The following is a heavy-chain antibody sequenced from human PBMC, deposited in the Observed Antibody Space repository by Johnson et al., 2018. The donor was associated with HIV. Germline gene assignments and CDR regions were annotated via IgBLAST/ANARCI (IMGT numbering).Heavy chain of an antibody. CDR1: GFTFSSYA. CDR2: ISSNGGST. CDR3: ARGPIADDAFDI. D-gene: IGHD3-16*02. J-gene: IGHJ3*02. V-gene: IGHV3-64*01. Sequence: VQLVESGGGLVQPGGSLRLSCAASGFTFSSYAMHWVRQAPGKGLEYVSAISSNGGSTYYANSVKGRFTISRDNAKNTLYLQMNSLRAEDTAVYFCARGPIADDAFDIWGQGTMVTVSS.